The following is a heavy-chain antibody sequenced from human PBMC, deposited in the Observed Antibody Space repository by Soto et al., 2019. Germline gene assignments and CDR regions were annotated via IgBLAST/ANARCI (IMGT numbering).Heavy chain of an antibody. CDR2: ISSSSSYI. CDR1: GFTFSSYS. Sequence: EVQLLESGGGLVQPGGSLRLSCAASGFTFSSYSMNWVRQAPGKGLEWVSSISSSSSYIYYADSVKGRFTISRDNAKNSLYLQMNSLRAEDTAVYYCARDLRIQLWLECDYWGQGTLVTVSS. CDR3: ARDLRIQLWLECDY. J-gene: IGHJ4*02. D-gene: IGHD5-18*01. V-gene: IGHV3-21*01.